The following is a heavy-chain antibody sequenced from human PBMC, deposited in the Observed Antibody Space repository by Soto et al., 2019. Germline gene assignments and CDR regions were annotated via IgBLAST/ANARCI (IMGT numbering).Heavy chain of an antibody. Sequence: TSETLSLTCAVYGGSFSGYYWSWIRQPPGKGLEWIGEINHSGSTNYNPSLKSRVTISVDTSKNQFSLKLSSVTAADTAVYYCARGPPGSRANRTLPTNYYFDYWGQGTLVTVSS. V-gene: IGHV4-34*01. CDR3: ARGPPGSRANRTLPTNYYFDY. CDR1: GGSFSGYY. CDR2: INHSGST. J-gene: IGHJ4*02.